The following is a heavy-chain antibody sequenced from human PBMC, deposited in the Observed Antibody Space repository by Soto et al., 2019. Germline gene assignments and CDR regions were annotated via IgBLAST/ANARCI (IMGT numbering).Heavy chain of an antibody. V-gene: IGHV4-30-4*01. J-gene: IGHJ5*02. Sequence: SETLSLTCTVSGGSISSGDYYWTWIRQPPGKGLEWIGYIYYSGSTYYNPSLKSRVTISVDTSKNQFSLKLSSVTAADTAVYYCARDRYCSSTSCQDYNWFDPWGQGTLVTVSS. CDR3: ARDRYCSSTSCQDYNWFDP. CDR2: IYYSGST. CDR1: GGSISSGDYY. D-gene: IGHD2-2*01.